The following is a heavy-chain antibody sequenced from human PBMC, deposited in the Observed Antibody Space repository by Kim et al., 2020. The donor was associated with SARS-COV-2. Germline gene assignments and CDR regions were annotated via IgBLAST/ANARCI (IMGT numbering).Heavy chain of an antibody. V-gene: IGHV7-4-1*02. CDR3: ARTNYDSFYYMDV. J-gene: IGHJ6*03. Sequence: TYAQGFAGRFVFSLDTSDSTAYLQISSLKSEDTAVYYCARTNYDSFYYMDVWGKGTTVTVSS.